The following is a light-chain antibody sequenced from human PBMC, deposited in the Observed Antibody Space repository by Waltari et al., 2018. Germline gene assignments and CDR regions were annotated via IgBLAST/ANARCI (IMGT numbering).Light chain of an antibody. CDR2: SAS. CDR3: QQHNDWPRT. V-gene: IGKV3-15*01. J-gene: IGKJ1*01. Sequence: EVEMTQSPATLSVSPGERVTLSCKASQSVSINLSWYQQKPGQAPRLLMYSASIRAAGVPARFSGSGSGTEFALTISSRQSEDIAVYYCQQHNDWPRTFGQGTKVEI. CDR1: QSVSIN.